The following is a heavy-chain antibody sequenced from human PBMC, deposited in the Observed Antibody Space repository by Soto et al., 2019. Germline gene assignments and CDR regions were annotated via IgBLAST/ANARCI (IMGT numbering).Heavy chain of an antibody. CDR1: GFSFTSYV. J-gene: IGHJ4*02. D-gene: IGHD3-10*01. CDR2: ISAGDENT. V-gene: IGHV3-23*01. CDR3: AKASSTGIRYPYDFDY. Sequence: EVQLLESGGGLIQPGGSLRLSCAASGFSFTSYVMTWVRQAPGKGLEWVSGISAGDENTHFADSVKGRFTISRDNAKSTLYLQMNSLRAEDTAIYYCAKASSTGIRYPYDFDYWGQGTLVTVSS.